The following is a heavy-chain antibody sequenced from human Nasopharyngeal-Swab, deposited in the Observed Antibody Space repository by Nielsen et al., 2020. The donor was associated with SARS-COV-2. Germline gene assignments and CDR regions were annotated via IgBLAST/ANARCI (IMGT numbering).Heavy chain of an antibody. CDR1: GYTFTSYD. D-gene: IGHD6-19*01. CDR3: ARFGPGYSSGWYGNDD. V-gene: IGHV1-8*01. J-gene: IGHJ4*02. Sequence: ASVKVSCKASGYTFTSYDINWVRQATGQGLEWMGWMNPNSGNTGYAQKFQGRVTMTRNTSISTAYMELSSLRSEDTAVYYCARFGPGYSSGWYGNDDWGQGTLVTVSS. CDR2: MNPNSGNT.